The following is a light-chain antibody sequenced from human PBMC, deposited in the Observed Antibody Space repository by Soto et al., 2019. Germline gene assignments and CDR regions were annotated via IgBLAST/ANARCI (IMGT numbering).Light chain of an antibody. CDR2: DAS. Sequence: EIVLTQSPATLSLSPGERATLSGMASQSVSSYLAWYQQKPGQAPRLLIYDASNRATGIPARFSGSGSGTDFTLTISSLEPEDFAVYYCQQRSNWPPITFGQGTRLE. J-gene: IGKJ5*01. V-gene: IGKV3-11*01. CDR1: QSVSSY. CDR3: QQRSNWPPIT.